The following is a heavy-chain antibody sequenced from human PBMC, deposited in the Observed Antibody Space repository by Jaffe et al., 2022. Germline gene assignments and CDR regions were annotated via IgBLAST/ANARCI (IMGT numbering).Heavy chain of an antibody. CDR2: IRYDGSNK. D-gene: IGHD3-22*01. CDR3: AKDFVVVGRNDAFDI. J-gene: IGHJ3*02. Sequence: QVQLVESGGGVVQPGGSLRLSCAASGFTFSSYGMHWVRQAPGKGLEWVAFIRYDGSNKYYADSVKGRFTISRDNSKNTLYLQMNSLRAEDTAVYYCAKDFVVVGRNDAFDIWGQGTMVTVSS. V-gene: IGHV3-30*02. CDR1: GFTFSSYG.